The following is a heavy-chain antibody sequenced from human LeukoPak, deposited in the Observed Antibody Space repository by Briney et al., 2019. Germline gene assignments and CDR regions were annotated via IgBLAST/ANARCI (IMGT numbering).Heavy chain of an antibody. CDR2: IHHSGTI. V-gene: IGHV4-4*02. CDR1: GGSISRSNW. D-gene: IGHD3-10*01. CDR3: ATVAVIRGVTYFDY. Sequence: SGTLSLTCDVSGGSISRSNWWSWVRQSPGKGLEWIGEIHHSGTINYNPSLKSRVTISVDKSKNQFSLKLRSVTAADTAVYYCATVAVIRGVTYFDYWSQGTLVTVSS. J-gene: IGHJ4*02.